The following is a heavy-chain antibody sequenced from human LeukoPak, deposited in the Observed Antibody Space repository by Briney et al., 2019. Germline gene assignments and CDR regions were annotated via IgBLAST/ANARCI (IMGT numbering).Heavy chain of an antibody. CDR1: GGSISTYY. V-gene: IGHV4-59*01. D-gene: IGHD3-10*01. Sequence: PSEALSLTCTVSGGSISTYYWSWIRQPPGKGLEWIGYIYYSGSTNYNPSLKGRVTISVDTSKNQFSLKLSSVTAADTAVYYCARAEVLPDYYAISGGFDYWGQGTLVTVSS. J-gene: IGHJ4*02. CDR3: ARAEVLPDYYAISGGFDY. CDR2: IYYSGST.